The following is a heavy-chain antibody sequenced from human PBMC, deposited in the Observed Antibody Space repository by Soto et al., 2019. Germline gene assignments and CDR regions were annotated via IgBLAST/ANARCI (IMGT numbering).Heavy chain of an antibody. CDR3: ARGRGYSGDDLQKDGFDI. Sequence: QVQLMQSGTEVKEPGASVNLSCKASGYTFSSSYIHWVRQAPGQGLEWMGIMNPSGDRTNYAQNFQGRVTMTRDTATSTVYMELSSLTFEDKAFYYCARGRGYSGDDLQKDGFDIWGQGTMVTVS. CDR1: GYTFSSSY. CDR2: MNPSGDRT. V-gene: IGHV1-46*01. J-gene: IGHJ3*02. D-gene: IGHD5-12*01.